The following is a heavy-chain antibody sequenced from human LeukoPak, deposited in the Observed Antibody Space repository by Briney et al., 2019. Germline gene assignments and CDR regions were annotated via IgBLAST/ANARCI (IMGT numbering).Heavy chain of an antibody. D-gene: IGHD1-26*01. Sequence: SEALSLTCTISGGSISSSSYYWGWIRQPPGKGLEWIGSIYYSGSTYYNPSLKSRVTISVDTSKNQFSLKLSSVTAADTAVYYCARHVPKLDWFDPWGQGTLVTVSS. CDR1: GGSISSSSYY. CDR2: IYYSGST. J-gene: IGHJ5*02. V-gene: IGHV4-39*01. CDR3: ARHVPKLDWFDP.